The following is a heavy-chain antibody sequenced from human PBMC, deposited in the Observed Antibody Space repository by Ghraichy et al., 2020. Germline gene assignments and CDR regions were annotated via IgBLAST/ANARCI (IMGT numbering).Heavy chain of an antibody. V-gene: IGHV3-43*02. D-gene: IGHD3-10*01. CDR3: AKALKLLYFGEFSV. Sequence: GESLNISCAASGFTFDDYAMHWVRQAPGKGLEWVSLISGDGENTYYADSVKGRFTISRDNNKNSLYLQMNSLRTEDTALYYCAKALKLLYFGEFSVWGQGTLVTVSS. CDR1: GFTFDDYA. J-gene: IGHJ4*02. CDR2: ISGDGENT.